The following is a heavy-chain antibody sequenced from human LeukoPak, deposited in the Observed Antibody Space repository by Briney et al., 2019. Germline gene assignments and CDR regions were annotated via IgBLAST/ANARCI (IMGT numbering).Heavy chain of an antibody. V-gene: IGHV5-51*01. CDR2: IYPGDSDT. D-gene: IGHD5-24*01. Sequence: GESLKTSCKGSGYSFTSYWIGWVRQMPGKGLEWMGIIYPGDSDTRYSPSFQGQVTISADKSISTAYLQWSSLKASDTAMYYCARQNEMATTRPGDAFDIWGQGTMVTVSS. CDR1: GYSFTSYW. J-gene: IGHJ3*02. CDR3: ARQNEMATTRPGDAFDI.